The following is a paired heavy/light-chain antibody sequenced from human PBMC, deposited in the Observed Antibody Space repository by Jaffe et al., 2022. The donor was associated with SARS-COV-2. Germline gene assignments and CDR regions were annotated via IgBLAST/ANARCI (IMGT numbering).Heavy chain of an antibody. Sequence: QLQLQESGPGLVKPSETLSLTCTVSGGSISSSSYYWGWIRQPPGKGLEWIGSIYYSGSTYYNPSLKSRVTISVDTSKNQFSLKLSSVTAADTAVYYCATEYSSSSRWGYYYYGMDVWGQGTTVTVSS. V-gene: IGHV4-39*01. D-gene: IGHD6-6*01. CDR3: ATEYSSSSRWGYYYYGMDV. CDR1: GGSISSSSYY. J-gene: IGHJ6*02. CDR2: IYYSGST.
Light chain of an antibody. Sequence: EIVLTQSPATLSLSPGERATLSCRASQSVSSYLAWYQQKPGQAPRLLIYDASNRATGIPARFSGSGSGTDFTLTISSLEPEDFAVYYCQQRSNWSENTFGQGTKLEIK. CDR2: DAS. CDR1: QSVSSY. J-gene: IGKJ2*01. V-gene: IGKV3-11*01. CDR3: QQRSNWSENT.